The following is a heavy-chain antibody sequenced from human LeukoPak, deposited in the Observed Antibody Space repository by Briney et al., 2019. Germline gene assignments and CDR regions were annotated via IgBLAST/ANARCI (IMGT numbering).Heavy chain of an antibody. J-gene: IGHJ5*02. Sequence: PSETLSLTCAVYGGSFSGYYWSWIRQPPGKGLEWIGYIYYSGSTNYNPSLKSRVTISVDTSKNQFSLKLSSVTAADTAVYYCARVEGNWFDPWGQGTLVTVSS. D-gene: IGHD1-1*01. CDR1: GGSFSGYY. CDR2: IYYSGST. V-gene: IGHV4-59*01. CDR3: ARVEGNWFDP.